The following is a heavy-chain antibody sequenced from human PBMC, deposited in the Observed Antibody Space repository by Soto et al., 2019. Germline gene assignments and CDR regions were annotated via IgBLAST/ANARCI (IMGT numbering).Heavy chain of an antibody. CDR1: GFTFSSYA. D-gene: IGHD2-21*01. J-gene: IGHJ4*02. V-gene: IGHV3-23*01. CDR3: ARSPAPSCIDVFCSPLDY. Sequence: PGGSLRLSCAASGFTFSSYAMSWLRQTPGKGLEWISAMSNTVHTYHADSVKGRFTISRDNSKNTLSLQMNSLRAEDTAIYYCARSPAPSCIDVFCSPLDYWGRGTLVTVSS. CDR2: MSNTVHT.